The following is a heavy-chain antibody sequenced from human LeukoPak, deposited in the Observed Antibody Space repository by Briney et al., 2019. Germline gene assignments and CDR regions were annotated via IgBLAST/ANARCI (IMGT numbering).Heavy chain of an antibody. CDR1: GGTFSSYA. Sequence: SVKVSCKASGGTFSSYAISWARQAPGQGLEWMGGIIPIFGTANYARKFQGRVAITADESTSTAYMELSSLRSEDTAVYYCASVVTGERNSYFDYWGQGALVTVSS. D-gene: IGHD7-27*01. J-gene: IGHJ4*02. V-gene: IGHV1-69*13. CDR3: ASVVTGERNSYFDY. CDR2: IIPIFGTA.